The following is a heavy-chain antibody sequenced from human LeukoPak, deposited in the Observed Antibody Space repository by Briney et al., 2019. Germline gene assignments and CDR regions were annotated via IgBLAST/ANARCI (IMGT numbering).Heavy chain of an antibody. J-gene: IGHJ4*02. CDR1: GGSFSGYY. CDR2: INHGGST. CDR3: ARRPPVNYDFWSGYTLGYFDY. V-gene: IGHV4-34*01. Sequence: SETLSLTCAVYGGSFSGYYWSWIRQPPGKGLEWIGEINHGGSTNYNPSLKSRVTISVDTSKNQFSLKLSSVTAADTAVYYCARRPPVNYDFWSGYTLGYFDYWGQGTLVTVSS. D-gene: IGHD3-3*01.